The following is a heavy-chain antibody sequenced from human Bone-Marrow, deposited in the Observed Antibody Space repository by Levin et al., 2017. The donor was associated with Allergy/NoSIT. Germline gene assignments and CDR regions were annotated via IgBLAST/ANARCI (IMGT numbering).Heavy chain of an antibody. J-gene: IGHJ5*02. CDR1: GDSVSSNSAA. Sequence: SQTLSLTCAISGDSVSSNSAAWNWIRQSPSRGLEWLGRTYYRSKWYNDYAVSVKSRITINPDTSKNQFSLQLNSVTPEDTAVYYCARELSGYCSSTSCYYVRDWFDPWGQGTLVTVSS. V-gene: IGHV6-1*01. CDR2: TYYRSKWYN. CDR3: ARELSGYCSSTSCYYVRDWFDP. D-gene: IGHD2-2*01.